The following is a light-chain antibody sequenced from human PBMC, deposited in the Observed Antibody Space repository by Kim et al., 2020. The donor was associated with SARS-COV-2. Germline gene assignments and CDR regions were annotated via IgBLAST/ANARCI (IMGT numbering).Light chain of an antibody. V-gene: IGLV2-14*03. CDR1: SSDVGLSTD. J-gene: IGLJ1*01. CDR3: SSYTSSSPLG. CDR2: DVS. Sequence: GPSSTLSCTGTSSDVGLSTDVYWDQQHTVKAPKRIIFDVSTRPSGASEHFSGSKSVNTASLTISGLQAEDESDYYCSSYTSSSPLGFGTGTKVTVL.